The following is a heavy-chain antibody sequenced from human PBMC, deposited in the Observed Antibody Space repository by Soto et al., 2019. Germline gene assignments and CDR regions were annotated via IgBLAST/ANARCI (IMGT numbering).Heavy chain of an antibody. CDR2: INAGNGNT. CDR1: GYTFTSYA. J-gene: IGHJ4*02. Sequence: SSVKVSCKPSGYTFTSYAMHWVRQAAGQRLEWMGWINAGNGNTKYSQKFQGRVTITRDTSASTAYMELSGMRSEDTAVYYCASAVAVPADFDYWGQGTLVTVS. D-gene: IGHD6-19*01. CDR3: ASAVAVPADFDY. V-gene: IGHV1-3*01.